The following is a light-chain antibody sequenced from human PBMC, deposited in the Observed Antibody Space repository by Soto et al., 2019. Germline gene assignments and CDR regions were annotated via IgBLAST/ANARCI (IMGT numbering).Light chain of an antibody. CDR1: VLAKKY. Sequence: SYELTQPSSVSVSPGQTARITCSGDVLAKKYARWFQQKPGQAPVLVIYKDSERPSGLPERFSGSSSGTTVTLTISGAQVEDEADYYCYSAADNNLRVFGGGTKVTVL. J-gene: IGLJ3*02. CDR3: YSAADNNLRV. CDR2: KDS. V-gene: IGLV3-27*01.